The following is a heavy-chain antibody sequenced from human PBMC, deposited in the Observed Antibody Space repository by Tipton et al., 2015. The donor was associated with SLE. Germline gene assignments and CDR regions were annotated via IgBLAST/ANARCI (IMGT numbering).Heavy chain of an antibody. CDR2: IYYSGST. CDR3: ARALYSSSWSEYFQH. V-gene: IGHV4-59*08. J-gene: IGHJ1*01. CDR1: GGSISSHY. Sequence: TLSLTCKVSGGSISSHYWNWIRQSPGKGLEWIGYIYYSGSTNYNPSLKSRVTISIDTSKNQFSLKFSSVTAADTAVYYCARALYSSSWSEYFQHWGQGTLVTVSS. D-gene: IGHD6-13*01.